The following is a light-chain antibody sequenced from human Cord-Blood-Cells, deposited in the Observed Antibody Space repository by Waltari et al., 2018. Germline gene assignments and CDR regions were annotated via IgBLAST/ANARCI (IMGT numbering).Light chain of an antibody. CDR3: MIWHSSAVV. CDR2: YKSDSDK. Sequence: QAVLTQPSSLSASPGASASLTCTLRSGINVGTYRFYWYQQQPGSPPQYLLRYKSDSDKQQGSGVPSRFSGSKDASANAGILLISGLQSEDEADYYCMIWHSSAVVFGGGTKLTVL. CDR1: SGINVGTYR. J-gene: IGLJ2*01. V-gene: IGLV5-45*02.